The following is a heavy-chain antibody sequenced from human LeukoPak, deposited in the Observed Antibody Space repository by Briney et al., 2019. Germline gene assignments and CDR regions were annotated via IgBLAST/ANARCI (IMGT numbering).Heavy chain of an antibody. CDR3: ARDLSGLYDLWSGSTNWFDP. J-gene: IGHJ5*02. Sequence: AAVKVSCKGSGSTLSSYPIRWVGQAPGQGLEWMGRIIPIFRIAKYAQKFQGRVTITADNSTSTAYMELSSLRSEDTAVYYCARDLSGLYDLWSGSTNWFDPWGQGTLVTVSS. D-gene: IGHD3-3*01. CDR2: IIPIFRIA. V-gene: IGHV1-69*04. CDR1: GSTLSSYP.